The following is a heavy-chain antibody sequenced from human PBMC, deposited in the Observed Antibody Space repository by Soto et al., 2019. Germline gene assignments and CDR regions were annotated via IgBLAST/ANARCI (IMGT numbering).Heavy chain of an antibody. CDR2: ISAGSSNI. CDR1: GFTFRTYY. Sequence: EVELVESGGGLVKPGGSLTLSCAASGFTFRTYYMIWVRQAPGKGLEWVSSISAGSSNIYYAPSVKGRFTISRDNAKNSLYLQINSLRAEDSAVYYCARQYPSSSRHFDHWGQETLVTVSS. CDR3: ARQYPSSSRHFDH. D-gene: IGHD6-6*01. J-gene: IGHJ4*02. V-gene: IGHV3-21*01.